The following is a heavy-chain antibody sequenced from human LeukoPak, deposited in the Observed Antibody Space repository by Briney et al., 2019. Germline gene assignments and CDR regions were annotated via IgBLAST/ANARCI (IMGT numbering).Heavy chain of an antibody. CDR3: AKDPPSIAARLYYYYGMDV. V-gene: IGHV3-23*01. CDR2: ISGSGGST. D-gene: IGHD6-6*01. J-gene: IGHJ6*02. Sequence: AGGSLRLSCAASGFTFSSYAMSWVRQAPGKGLEWVSAISGSGGSTYYADSVKGRFTISRDNSKNTLYLQMNSLRAEDTAVYYCAKDPPSIAARLYYYYGMDVWGQGTTVTVSS. CDR1: GFTFSSYA.